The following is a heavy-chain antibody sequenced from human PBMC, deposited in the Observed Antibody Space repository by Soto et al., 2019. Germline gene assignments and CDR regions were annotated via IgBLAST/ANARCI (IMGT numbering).Heavy chain of an antibody. J-gene: IGHJ4*02. V-gene: IGHV4-39*01. Sequence: QLQLQESGPGLVKPSETLSLTCNVSGVSISDTSYYWGWIRQPPGKGLEWIGTIYFNGNTFYNPSLKSRLTTSVDTSKNQFSLRLTPVTAADTAVYYCARQGSYWGQGTLVAVSS. CDR2: IYFNGNT. CDR1: GVSISDTSYY. CDR3: ARQGSY.